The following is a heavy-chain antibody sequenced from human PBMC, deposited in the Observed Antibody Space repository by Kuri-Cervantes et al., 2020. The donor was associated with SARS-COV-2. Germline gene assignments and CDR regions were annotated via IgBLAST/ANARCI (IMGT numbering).Heavy chain of an antibody. V-gene: IGHV3-23*01. J-gene: IGHJ3*02. Sequence: GGSLRLSCAASGFTFSSYAMSWVRQAPGKGLEWVSAISGSGGSTYYADSVKGRFTISRDNAKNSLYLQMNSLRAEDTAVYYCARLVPDNYDFWINPQSAFDIWGQGTMVTVSS. CDR3: ARLVPDNYDFWINPQSAFDI. CDR1: GFTFSSYA. D-gene: IGHD3-3*01. CDR2: ISGSGGST.